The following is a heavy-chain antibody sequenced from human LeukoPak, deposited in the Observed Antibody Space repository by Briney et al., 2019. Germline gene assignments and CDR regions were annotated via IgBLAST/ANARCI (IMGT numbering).Heavy chain of an antibody. CDR1: GFTFSSYG. CDR2: IWYDGTNK. Sequence: GGSLRLSCAASGFTFSSYGMHWVRQAPGKGLEWVAVIWYDGTNKYYADSVKGRFTISRDNSKNTLYLQLNSLRAEDTAVYYCARDRVTMVRGVNYYFDYWGQGTLVTVSS. J-gene: IGHJ4*02. D-gene: IGHD3-10*01. V-gene: IGHV3-33*01. CDR3: ARDRVTMVRGVNYYFDY.